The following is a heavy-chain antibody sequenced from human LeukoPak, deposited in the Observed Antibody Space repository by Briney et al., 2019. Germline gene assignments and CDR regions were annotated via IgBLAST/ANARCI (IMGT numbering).Heavy chain of an antibody. V-gene: IGHV3-23*01. CDR3: AKVRAPSGWFNSDY. D-gene: IGHD6-19*01. CDR1: GFTFSSYA. CDR2: ISGSGDST. Sequence: GGSLRLSCAASGFTFSSYAMHWVRQAPGKGLEWVSGISGSGDSTYYADSVKGRFTISRDNSKDTLYLQMNSLRVEDTAAYYCAKVRAPSGWFNSDYWGQGTLVTVSS. J-gene: IGHJ4*02.